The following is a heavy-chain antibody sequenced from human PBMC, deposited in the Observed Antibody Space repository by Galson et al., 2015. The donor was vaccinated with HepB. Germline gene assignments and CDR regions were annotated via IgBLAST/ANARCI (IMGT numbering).Heavy chain of an antibody. CDR2: INTNTGNP. CDR1: GYTFTSYA. V-gene: IGHV7-4-1*02. CDR3: ARDKAAADFDY. J-gene: IGHJ4*02. Sequence: QSGAEVTKPGASVKVSCKASGYTFTSYAMDWVRQAPGQGLEWMGWINTNTGNPTYAQGFTGRFVFSLDTFVSTAYLQISSLKAEDTAVYYCARDKAAADFDYWGQGTLVTVSS. D-gene: IGHD6-13*01.